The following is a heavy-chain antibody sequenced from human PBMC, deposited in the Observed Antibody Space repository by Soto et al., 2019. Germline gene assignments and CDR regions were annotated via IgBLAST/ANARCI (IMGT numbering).Heavy chain of an antibody. Sequence: GSLLLACSASGFIFSSYTMHWVRQAPGKGLEWVGVITYDGSNQYYADSVKGRFTISRDNSRNMLFLQMNSLRPDDTAVYYCARAPSGRYPEFDYWGQGTLVTVYS. CDR3: ARAPSGRYPEFDY. CDR1: GFIFSSYT. CDR2: ITYDGSNQ. V-gene: IGHV3-30-3*01. D-gene: IGHD1-26*01. J-gene: IGHJ4*02.